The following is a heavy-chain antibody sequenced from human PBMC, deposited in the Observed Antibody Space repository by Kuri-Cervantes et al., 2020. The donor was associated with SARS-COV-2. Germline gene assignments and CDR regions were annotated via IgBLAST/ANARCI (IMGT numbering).Heavy chain of an antibody. V-gene: IGHV1-3*04. CDR2: INTGNGNT. Sequence: SVKVSCKTSVYTFTTYAMHWVRQVPGQRIEWMGWINTGNGNTKYSQKFQGRVTITRDTSANKAHVELSSQTSEDTAVYYCARAPRNYYLDSWGQGSLVTVSS. CDR3: ARAPRNYYLDS. D-gene: IGHD3-16*01. CDR1: VYTFTTYA. J-gene: IGHJ4*02.